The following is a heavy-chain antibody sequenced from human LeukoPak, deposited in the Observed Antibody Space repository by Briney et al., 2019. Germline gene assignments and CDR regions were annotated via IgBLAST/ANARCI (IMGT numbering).Heavy chain of an antibody. J-gene: IGHJ4*02. CDR3: ARKGRNSSGWSPFDY. CDR2: MNPNSGNT. Sequence: ASVKVSCRASGYTFTSYDINWVRQATGQGLEWMGWMNPNSGNTGYAQKFQGRVTMTRNSSITTAYMELSSLRSEDTAVYFCARKGRNSSGWSPFDYWGQGTLVTVSS. CDR1: GYTFTSYD. D-gene: IGHD6-19*01. V-gene: IGHV1-8*01.